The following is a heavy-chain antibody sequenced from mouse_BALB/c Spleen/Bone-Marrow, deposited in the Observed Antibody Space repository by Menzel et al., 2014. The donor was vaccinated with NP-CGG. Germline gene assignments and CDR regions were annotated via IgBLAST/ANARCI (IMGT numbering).Heavy chain of an antibody. J-gene: IGHJ3*01. CDR3: ARTGPSFAY. CDR1: GFSLTSYG. Sequence: QVQLQQSGPGLVQPSQSLSITCTVSGFSLTSYGVHWVRQSPGKGLEWLGIIWSGGSTDYNAAFISRLSISKDNSKSQVFFKMNSPQPNDTAIYYCARTGPSFAYWGQGNLVTVSA. V-gene: IGHV2-2*02. CDR2: IWSGGST.